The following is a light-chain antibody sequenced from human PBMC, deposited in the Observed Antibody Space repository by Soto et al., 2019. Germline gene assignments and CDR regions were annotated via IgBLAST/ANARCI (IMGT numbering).Light chain of an antibody. Sequence: ESVLTQSPCTLSLSPGERATLSCRASQSVSSNLAWYQQKPGQPPRLFIYGASSRATGIPDRFSGSGSGTDFTLIISRLEPEDFAVYYCQQYGRTPITFGQGTRLEI. V-gene: IGKV3-20*01. CDR3: QQYGRTPIT. CDR1: QSVSSN. J-gene: IGKJ5*01. CDR2: GAS.